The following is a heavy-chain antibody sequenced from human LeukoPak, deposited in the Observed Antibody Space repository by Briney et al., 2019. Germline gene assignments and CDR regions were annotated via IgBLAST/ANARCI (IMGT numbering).Heavy chain of an antibody. CDR1: GGSISSGSYY. CDR3: ARVSTDDFWSGPLNPVFDY. D-gene: IGHD3-3*01. Sequence: SETLSLTCTVSGGSISSGSYYWGWIRQPPGKGLEWIGSIYHSGSTYYNPSLKSRVTISVDTSKNQFSLKLSSVTAADTAVYYCARVSTDDFWSGPLNPVFDYWGQGTLVTVSS. J-gene: IGHJ4*02. V-gene: IGHV4-39*07. CDR2: IYHSGST.